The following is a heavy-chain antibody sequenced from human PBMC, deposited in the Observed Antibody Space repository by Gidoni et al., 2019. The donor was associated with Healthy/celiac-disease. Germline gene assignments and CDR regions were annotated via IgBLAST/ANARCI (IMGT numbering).Heavy chain of an antibody. J-gene: IGHJ4*02. Sequence: EVQLVESGGGLVQPGGSLSLSCAASGFPFSSYSMNWVRQAPGKGLEWVSYISSSSSTIYYADSVKGRFTISRDNAKNSLYLQMNSLRAEDTAVYYCASALAYCGGDCYRKDYWGQGTLVTVSS. D-gene: IGHD2-21*02. CDR1: GFPFSSYS. CDR2: ISSSSSTI. V-gene: IGHV3-48*01. CDR3: ASALAYCGGDCYRKDY.